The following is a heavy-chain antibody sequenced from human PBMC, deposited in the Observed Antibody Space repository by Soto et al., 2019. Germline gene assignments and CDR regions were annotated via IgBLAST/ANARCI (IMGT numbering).Heavy chain of an antibody. CDR3: ARVPARGFGDWYYGMDV. V-gene: IGHV1-46*03. D-gene: IGHD3-10*01. CDR2: INPSGGST. Sequence: QVQLVQSGAEVKKPGASVKVSCKASGYTFTSYYMHWVRQAPGQGLEWMGIINPSGGSTSYAQKFQGGVTMTRDTSTSTVYMELSSLRSEDTAVYYCARVPARGFGDWYYGMDVWGQGTTVTVSS. CDR1: GYTFTSYY. J-gene: IGHJ6*02.